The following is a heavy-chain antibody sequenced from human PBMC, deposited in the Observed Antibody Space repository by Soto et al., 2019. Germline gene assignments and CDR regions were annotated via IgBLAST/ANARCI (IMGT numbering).Heavy chain of an antibody. J-gene: IGHJ4*02. D-gene: IGHD6-19*01. Sequence: EVLLVESGGGLVQPGGSLRLSCAASGFTFSNYRMSWVRQAPGKGLEWVARIKEDGSERYYVPSVRGRFTISRDNAKNSLSLQMNSLRADDTAVYYCAILKVSSAWDFWGQGTLVTVSS. CDR1: GFTFSNYR. CDR2: IKEDGSER. CDR3: AILKVSSAWDF. V-gene: IGHV3-7*03.